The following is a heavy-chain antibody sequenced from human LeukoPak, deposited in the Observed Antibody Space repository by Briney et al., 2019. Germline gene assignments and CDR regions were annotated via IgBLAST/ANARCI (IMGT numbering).Heavy chain of an antibody. Sequence: PGGSLRLSCAASGFTFSSYAMSWVRQAPGKGLEWVSGISGSGGSTYYADSVKGRFTISRDNSKNTLYLQMNSLRAEDTAVYYCARVRERGYSYGYPIDYWGQGTLVTVSS. CDR2: ISGSGGST. D-gene: IGHD5-18*01. CDR1: GFTFSSYA. CDR3: ARVRERGYSYGYPIDY. V-gene: IGHV3-23*01. J-gene: IGHJ4*02.